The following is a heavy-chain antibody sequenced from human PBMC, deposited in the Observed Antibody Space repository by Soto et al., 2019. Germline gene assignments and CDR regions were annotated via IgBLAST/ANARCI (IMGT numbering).Heavy chain of an antibody. J-gene: IGHJ4*02. CDR1: GFTFSSYW. Sequence: EVQLVESGGGSVQPGGSLRLSCAASGFTFSSYWVHWVRQVPGKGLVWLSRINMDGTRTNYADSVNGRFAIFRDNVKNTVYLQMNSLRVEDSAAYYCARGGLGSFLLDYWGQGTLVGVS. V-gene: IGHV3-74*01. D-gene: IGHD3-10*01. CDR2: INMDGTRT. CDR3: ARGGLGSFLLDY.